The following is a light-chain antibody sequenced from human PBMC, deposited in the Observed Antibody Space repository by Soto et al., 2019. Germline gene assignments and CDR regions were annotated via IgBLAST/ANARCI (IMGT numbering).Light chain of an antibody. CDR2: RAS. Sequence: VMTQSPATLSLSPGERATLSCRASQSVSSLLAWYQQKPGQAPRLLIYRASTRATGVSGRFSGSGSGTELTITITSLQSEDFDVYYCQQYNEWPITFGQGTRLEIK. J-gene: IGKJ5*01. CDR3: QQYNEWPIT. CDR1: QSVSSL. V-gene: IGKV3-15*01.